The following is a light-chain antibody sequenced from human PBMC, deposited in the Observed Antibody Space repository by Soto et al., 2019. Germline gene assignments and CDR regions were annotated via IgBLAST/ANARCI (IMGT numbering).Light chain of an antibody. CDR1: SSDVGAYNY. Sequence: QSALTQPASVSGSPGQSISISCTGSSSDVGAYNYVAWYQQKPGKAPKLLIYEVDNRPSGISHRFSGSKSGKTASLTISGLQTEEEADYYCSSYTVINTAVFGGGTKLTVL. J-gene: IGLJ3*02. CDR3: SSYTVINTAV. CDR2: EVD. V-gene: IGLV2-14*01.